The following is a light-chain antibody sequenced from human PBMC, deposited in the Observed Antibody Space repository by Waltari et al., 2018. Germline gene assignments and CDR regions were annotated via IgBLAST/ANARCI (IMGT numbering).Light chain of an antibody. CDR3: QSFDSSLDGYV. V-gene: IGLV1-40*01. CDR2: ANN. CDR1: SSNIWSYYN. Sequence: QSVLTQPPSVSGAPGQRVTISCTVSSSNIWSYYNVHWYQHLPGTAPKVLIYANNNRPSGVPDRFSGAKSGASASLAITGLQAEDEADYYCQSFDSSLDGYVFGTGTKVTVL. J-gene: IGLJ1*01.